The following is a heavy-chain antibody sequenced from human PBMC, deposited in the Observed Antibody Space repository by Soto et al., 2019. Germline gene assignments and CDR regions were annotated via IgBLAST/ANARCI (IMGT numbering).Heavy chain of an antibody. J-gene: IGHJ4*02. Sequence: SETLSLTCTVSGGSINSNNYYWAWIRQPPGKGLAWIASIYYDGSTYYNPSLKSRVSISVDTSKNHFSPKLTSATAADTAVYYCAKVVVAATRHTDFDSWGQGTLVTVSS. CDR2: IYYDGST. CDR1: GGSINSNNYY. CDR3: AKVVVAATRHTDFDS. D-gene: IGHD2-15*01. V-gene: IGHV4-39*02.